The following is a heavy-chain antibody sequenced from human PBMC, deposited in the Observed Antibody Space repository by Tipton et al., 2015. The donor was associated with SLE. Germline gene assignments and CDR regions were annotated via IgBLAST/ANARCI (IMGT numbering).Heavy chain of an antibody. D-gene: IGHD2/OR15-2a*01. Sequence: LRLSCTVSGGSISSGSYYWSWIRQPPGKGLEWIGEINHSGSTNYNPSLKSRVTISVDTSKNQFSLKLSSVTAADTAVYYCAKLSTRGWFDLWGRGTLVTVSS. CDR3: AKLSTRGWFDL. CDR2: INHSGST. V-gene: IGHV4-39*07. CDR1: GGSISSGSYY. J-gene: IGHJ2*01.